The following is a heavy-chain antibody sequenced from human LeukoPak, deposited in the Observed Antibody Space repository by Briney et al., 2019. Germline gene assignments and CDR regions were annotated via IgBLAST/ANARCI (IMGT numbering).Heavy chain of an antibody. V-gene: IGHV1-2*02. Sequence: ASVKVSCKASGYSFSDHYIHWVRQAPGQGLEWMGWINPNSGGTNYAQKFQGRVTMTRDTSISTAYMELSRLRSDDTAVYYCARRLWGRLDPWGQGTLVTVSS. J-gene: IGHJ5*02. CDR3: ARRLWGRLDP. D-gene: IGHD2-21*02. CDR2: INPNSGGT. CDR1: GYSFSDHY.